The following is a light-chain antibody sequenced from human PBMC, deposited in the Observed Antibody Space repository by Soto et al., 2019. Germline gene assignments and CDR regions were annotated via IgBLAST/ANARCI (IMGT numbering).Light chain of an antibody. J-gene: IGLJ1*01. CDR1: KLGDKY. CDR3: QAWDFTTANDV. Sequence: SSDLTQPPSVSVSPGQTASITCSGDKLGDKYVCWYQQKPGQSPVLVIYQDTKRPSGIPERFSGSNSGNTATLTISGTQAMDEADYYCQAWDFTTANDVFGTGTKLTVL. CDR2: QDT. V-gene: IGLV3-1*01.